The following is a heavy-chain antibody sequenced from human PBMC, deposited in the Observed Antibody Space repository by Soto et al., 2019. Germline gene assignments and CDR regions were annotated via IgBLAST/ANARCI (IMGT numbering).Heavy chain of an antibody. J-gene: IGHJ3*02. D-gene: IGHD4-4*01. CDR2: IRNEVNSYTT. CDR1: GFTFSDHY. V-gene: IGHV3-72*01. Sequence: EVQLVESGGGLVQPGGSLRLSCAASGFTFSDHYMDWVRQAPGKGLEWVGRIRNEVNSYTTEYAASVKGRFTISRDDSKNSLYLQMNSLRTEDTAVYFCTRVQTLSTYAFDIWGQATMVTVSS. CDR3: TRVQTLSTYAFDI.